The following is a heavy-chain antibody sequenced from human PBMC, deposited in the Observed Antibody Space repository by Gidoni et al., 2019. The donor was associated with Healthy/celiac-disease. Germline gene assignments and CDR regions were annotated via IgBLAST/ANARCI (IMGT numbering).Heavy chain of an antibody. J-gene: IGHJ5*02. CDR3: ARVYGGYCSGGSCYEEYWFDP. Sequence: QVQLVQSGAEVKKPGASVKVSCKDSGNTFTSYVISWGRQAPGQGLEWMGWISAYNGSTNYAKKLQGRVTMNTDTSTSTAYMELRSLRSDDPAVYYCARVYGGYCSGGSCYEEYWFDPWGQGTLVTVSS. D-gene: IGHD2-15*01. CDR2: ISAYNGST. CDR1: GNTFTSYV. V-gene: IGHV1-18*01.